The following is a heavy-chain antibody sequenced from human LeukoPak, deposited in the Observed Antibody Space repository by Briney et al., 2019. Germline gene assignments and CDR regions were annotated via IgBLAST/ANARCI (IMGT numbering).Heavy chain of an antibody. Sequence: GGSLRLSCAASGFTFSGFWMHWVRQAPGKGLVWVSCISFDGSDATYADSVKGRFTISRDNAKNSLYLQMNSLRAEDTAVYYCARGGSGYYPSTLTGWGQGTLVTVSS. D-gene: IGHD3-22*01. J-gene: IGHJ4*02. CDR1: GFTFSGFW. CDR3: ARGGSGYYPSTLTG. CDR2: ISFDGSDA. V-gene: IGHV3-74*01.